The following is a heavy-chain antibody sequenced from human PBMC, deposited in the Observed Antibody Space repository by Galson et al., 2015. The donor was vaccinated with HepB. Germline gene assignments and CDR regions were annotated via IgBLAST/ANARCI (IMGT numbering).Heavy chain of an antibody. V-gene: IGHV1-69*13. Sequence: SVKVSCKASGGTFNSYGFSWVRQAPGQGLEWMGGIIPFYGTPHYAQKFQGRLTITADESTSTVYMELSSLRSEDTAVFYCAREEQLAFDYWGQGTLVTVSS. CDR3: AREEQLAFDY. J-gene: IGHJ4*02. CDR2: IIPFYGTP. CDR1: GGTFNSYG. D-gene: IGHD1-1*01.